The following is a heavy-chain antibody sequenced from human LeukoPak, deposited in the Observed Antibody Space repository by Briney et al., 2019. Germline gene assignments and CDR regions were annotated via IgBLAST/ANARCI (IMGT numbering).Heavy chain of an antibody. D-gene: IGHD1-26*01. Sequence: GGSLRLSCAASGFTFSSYDMHWVRQATGKGLEWVSAIGTAGDTYYPGSVKGRFTISRENAKNSLYLQMNSLRAGDTAVYYCARGGAGTLSCYYYGMDVWGQGTTVTVSS. CDR3: ARGGAGTLSCYYYGMDV. V-gene: IGHV3-13*01. CDR1: GFTFSSYD. CDR2: IGTAGDT. J-gene: IGHJ6*02.